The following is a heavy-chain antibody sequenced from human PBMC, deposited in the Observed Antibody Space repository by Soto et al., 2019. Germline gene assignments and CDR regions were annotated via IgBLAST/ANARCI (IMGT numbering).Heavy chain of an antibody. Sequence: QVQLVQSGAEVKKPGASVKVSCKATGDTFTGYYMHWVRQAPGQGLEWMGWINPDSGGTNYAQKSQGRVTMTRDTSIRTAYMELNRLTSDDTAVYYCATGYSSRWYWFDPWGQGTLVTVSS. J-gene: IGHJ5*02. D-gene: IGHD6-13*01. CDR1: GDTFTGYY. CDR2: INPDSGGT. CDR3: ATGYSSRWYWFDP. V-gene: IGHV1-2*02.